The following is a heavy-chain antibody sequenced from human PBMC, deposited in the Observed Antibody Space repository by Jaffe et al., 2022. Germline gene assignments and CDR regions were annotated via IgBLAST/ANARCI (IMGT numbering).Heavy chain of an antibody. CDR3: AKDLVLREYSGYEHNYFDY. CDR2: ISYDGSNK. V-gene: IGHV3-30*18. J-gene: IGHJ4*02. Sequence: QVQLVESGGGVVQPGRSLRLSCAASGFTFSSYGMHWVRQAPGKGLEWVAVISYDGSNKYYADSVKGRFTISRDNSKNTLYLQMNSLRAEDTAVYYCAKDLVLREYSGYEHNYFDYWGQGTLVTVSS. CDR1: GFTFSSYG. D-gene: IGHD5-12*01.